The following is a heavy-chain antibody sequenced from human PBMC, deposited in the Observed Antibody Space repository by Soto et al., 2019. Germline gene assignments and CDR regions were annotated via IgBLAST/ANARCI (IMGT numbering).Heavy chain of an antibody. CDR2: IYYSGST. Sequence: PSETLSLTCTVSGGSISSGGYYWSWIRQHPGKGLECIGYIYYSGSTYYNPSLKSRVTISVDTSKNQFSLKLSSVTAADTAVYYCARGALRGYCSGGSCLDAFDIWGQGTMVTVSS. CDR1: GGSISSGGYY. V-gene: IGHV4-31*03. D-gene: IGHD2-15*01. CDR3: ARGALRGYCSGGSCLDAFDI. J-gene: IGHJ3*02.